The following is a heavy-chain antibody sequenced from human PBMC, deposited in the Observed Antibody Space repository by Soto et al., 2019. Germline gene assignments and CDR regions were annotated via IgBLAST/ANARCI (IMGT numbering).Heavy chain of an antibody. CDR2: TYHRCQWYN. J-gene: IGHJ5*02. CDR1: GDSVSRTSFA. D-gene: IGHD1-7*01. Sequence: PSQTLSLTSGISGDSVSRTSFAWNLISQSPSRGLEWLGRTYHRCQWYNDYAMALKSRITISPDASKNQFSLRLNSVTPEDTAVYYCARGLGDSNYGNKFDPWGQGTLVTVSS. CDR3: ARGLGDSNYGNKFDP. V-gene: IGHV6-1*01.